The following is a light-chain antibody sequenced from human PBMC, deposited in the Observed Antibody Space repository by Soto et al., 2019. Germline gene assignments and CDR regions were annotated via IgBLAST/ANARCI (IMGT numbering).Light chain of an antibody. V-gene: IGLV2-14*02. CDR1: SSDVGSYNL. CDR3: SSYAGSNRTYV. CDR2: XXX. J-gene: IGLJ1*01. Sequence: QSVLTQPASVSGSPGQSITISCTGTSSDVGSYNLVSWYQQYPGKAPKLMIYXXXXXTSGVSNSFSGSKSGNTASLTVSGLQAEDEADYYCSSYAGSNRTYVFGTGTKATVL.